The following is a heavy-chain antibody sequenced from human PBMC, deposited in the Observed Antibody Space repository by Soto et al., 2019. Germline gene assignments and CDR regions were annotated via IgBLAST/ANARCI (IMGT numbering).Heavy chain of an antibody. V-gene: IGHV5-51*01. D-gene: IGHD6-19*01. CDR2: IYPGDSDT. J-gene: IGHJ5*02. CDR3: ARRRANSSGWLGDNWFDP. CDR1: GYSFTSYW. Sequence: GESLKISCKGSGYSFTSYWIGWVRQMPGKGLEWMGIIYPGDSDTRYSPSFQGQVTISADKSISTAYLQWSSLKASDTAMYYCARRRANSSGWLGDNWFDPWGQGTLVTVSS.